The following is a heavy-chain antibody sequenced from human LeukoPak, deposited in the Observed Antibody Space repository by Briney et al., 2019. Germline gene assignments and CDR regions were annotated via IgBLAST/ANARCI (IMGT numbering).Heavy chain of an antibody. CDR2: IGGSGGST. J-gene: IGHJ6*03. CDR1: EFTFSSYA. CDR3: ARSGGRYIFYYMDV. V-gene: IGHV3-23*01. Sequence: GGSLRLSCAASEFTFSSYAMTWVRQAPGKGLEWVSGIGGSGGSTYYADSVKGRFTISRDNSKNTLYLQLNSLRADDTAVYYCARSGGRYIFYYMDVWGKGTTVTVSS. D-gene: IGHD2-15*01.